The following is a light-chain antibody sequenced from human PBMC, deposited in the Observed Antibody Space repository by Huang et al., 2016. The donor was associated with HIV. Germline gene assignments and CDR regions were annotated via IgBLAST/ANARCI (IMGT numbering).Light chain of an antibody. Sequence: EIVLTQSPGTLSLSPGERATLSCRASQSVRSSYLAWYQQKPGQAPRPLIYGASRRATGIPDRFSGSGSGTDFSLTISRLEPEDFAVYYCQQYGSSPRTFGQGTKVEIK. J-gene: IGKJ1*01. CDR3: QQYGSSPRT. CDR2: GAS. CDR1: QSVRSSY. V-gene: IGKV3-20*01.